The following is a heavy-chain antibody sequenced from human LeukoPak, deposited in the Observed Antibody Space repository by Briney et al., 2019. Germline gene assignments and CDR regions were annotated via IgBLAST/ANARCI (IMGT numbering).Heavy chain of an antibody. CDR1: GGSISSSSYY. D-gene: IGHD6-13*01. CDR3: ARRGSSSRSGVDI. Sequence: SETLSLTCTVSGGSISSSSYYWGWIRQPPGKGLEWIGSIYYSGSTYYNPSLKSRVTISVDTSKNQFSLKMSSVTAADTAVYYCARRGSSSRSGVDIWGQGTMVTVSS. J-gene: IGHJ3*02. V-gene: IGHV4-39*01. CDR2: IYYSGST.